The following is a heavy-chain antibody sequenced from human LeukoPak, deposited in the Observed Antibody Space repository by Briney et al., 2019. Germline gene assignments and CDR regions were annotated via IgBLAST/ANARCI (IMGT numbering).Heavy chain of an antibody. Sequence: PSETLSLTCTVSGYSISSGYYWGWIRQPPGKGLEWIGSIYHSGSTYYNPSLKSRVTISVDTSKNQFSLKLSSVTAADTAVYYCARDKGTYDILTGYKYYFDYWGQGTLVTVSS. J-gene: IGHJ4*02. CDR2: IYHSGST. V-gene: IGHV4-38-2*02. CDR3: ARDKGTYDILTGYKYYFDY. CDR1: GYSISSGYY. D-gene: IGHD3-9*01.